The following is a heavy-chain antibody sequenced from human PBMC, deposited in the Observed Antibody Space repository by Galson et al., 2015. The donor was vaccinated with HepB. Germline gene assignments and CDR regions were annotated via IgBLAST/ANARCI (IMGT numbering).Heavy chain of an antibody. D-gene: IGHD5-12*01. Sequence: SVKASCKASGYTFNSYGISWVRQAPGQGLEWMGWVSAYNGDTESAQTFQDRVIMTTDTSTTTAYLELRSLTSDDTAVYYCTKDRPFLSVAPTRYYFDHWGQGTLVTVSS. CDR1: GYTFNSYG. CDR3: TKDRPFLSVAPTRYYFDH. V-gene: IGHV1-18*01. J-gene: IGHJ4*02. CDR2: VSAYNGDT.